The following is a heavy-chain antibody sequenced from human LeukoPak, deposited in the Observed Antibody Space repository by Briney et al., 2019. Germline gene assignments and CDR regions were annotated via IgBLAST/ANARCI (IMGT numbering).Heavy chain of an antibody. CDR2: IYTSGST. CDR1: GGSISSYY. J-gene: IGHJ6*03. V-gene: IGHV4-4*07. D-gene: IGHD2-21*01. CDR3: ARGLAGRRQYYYYMDV. Sequence: SETLSLTCTVSGGSISSYYWSWIRQPAGKGLEWIGRIYTSGSTNYNPSLKSRVTMSVDTSKNQFSLKLSSVTAADTAVYYCARGLAGRRQYYYYMDVWAKGPRSPSP.